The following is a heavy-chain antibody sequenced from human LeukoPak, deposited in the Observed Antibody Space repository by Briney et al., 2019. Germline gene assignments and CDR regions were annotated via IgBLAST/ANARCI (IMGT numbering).Heavy chain of an antibody. J-gene: IGHJ4*02. CDR3: ARTTVTKFDAFDY. D-gene: IGHD4-17*01. CDR1: GGSFSGYY. Sequence: SETLSLTCAVYGGSFSGYYWSWIRQPPGKVLEWIGEINHSGSTNYNPSLKSRVTISVDTSKNQFSLKLSSVTAADTAVYYCARTTVTKFDAFDYWGQGTLVTVSS. CDR2: INHSGST. V-gene: IGHV4-34*01.